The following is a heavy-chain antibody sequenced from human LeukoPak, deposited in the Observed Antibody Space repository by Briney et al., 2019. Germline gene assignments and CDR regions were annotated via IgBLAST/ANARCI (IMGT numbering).Heavy chain of an antibody. D-gene: IGHD3-10*01. CDR2: INHSGST. CDR3: ARKGLLWFGELPFFDY. Sequence: SETLSLTCAVYGGSFSGYYWSWIRQPPGKGLKWIGEINHSGSTNYNPSLKSRVTISVDTSKNQFSLKLSSVTAADTAVYYCARKGLLWFGELPFFDYWGQGTLVTVSS. V-gene: IGHV4-34*01. J-gene: IGHJ4*02. CDR1: GGSFSGYY.